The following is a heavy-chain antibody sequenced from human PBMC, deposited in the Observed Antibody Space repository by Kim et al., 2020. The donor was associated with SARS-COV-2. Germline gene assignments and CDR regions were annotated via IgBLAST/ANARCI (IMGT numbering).Heavy chain of an antibody. V-gene: IGHV3-23*01. D-gene: IGHD3-9*01. CDR3: AKFWGFIFLTGYYPFDY. Sequence: VKGRFTIPRDNSKNTLYLQMNSLRAEDTAVYYCAKFWGFIFLTGYYPFDYWGQGTLVTVSS. J-gene: IGHJ4*02.